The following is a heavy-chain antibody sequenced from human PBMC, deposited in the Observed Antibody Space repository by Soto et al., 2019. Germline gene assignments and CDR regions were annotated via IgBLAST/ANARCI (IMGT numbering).Heavy chain of an antibody. J-gene: IGHJ4*02. D-gene: IGHD4-17*01. CDR3: ARSDDYGDYVTDY. V-gene: IGHV3-33*01. Sequence: VEMVESGGGVVQPGGSLRLSCAASGFTFNTHGMHWVRQAPGKGLEWVAVIWYDGSQRYYADFVRGRFTISRDNSQNTLYLQMTSLRAEDTAGYYCARSDDYGDYVTDYWGQGALVTVSS. CDR1: GFTFNTHG. CDR2: IWYDGSQR.